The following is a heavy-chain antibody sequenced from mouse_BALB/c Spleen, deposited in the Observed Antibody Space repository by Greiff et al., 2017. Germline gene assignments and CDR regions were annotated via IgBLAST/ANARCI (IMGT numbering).Heavy chain of an antibody. J-gene: IGHJ2*01. CDR1: GYTFTSYW. D-gene: IGHD1-1*01. CDR2: IDPSDSYT. Sequence: VQLQQSGPELVRPGASVKMSCKASGYTFTSYWMHWVKQRPGQGLEWIGEIDPSDSYTNYNQKFKGKATLTVDKSSSTAYMQLSSLTSEDSAVYYCARYYGSYFDYWGQGTTLTVSS. CDR3: ARYYGSYFDY. V-gene: IGHV1-69*02.